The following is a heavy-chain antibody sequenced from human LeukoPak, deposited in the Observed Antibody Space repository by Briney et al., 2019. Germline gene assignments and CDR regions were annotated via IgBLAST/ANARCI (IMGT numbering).Heavy chain of an antibody. CDR2: ISSSSSYI. CDR1: GFTFSSYS. Sequence: GGSLRLSCAASGFTFSSYSMNWVRQAPGKGLGWVSSISSSSSYIYYADSVKGRFTISRDNAKNSLYLQMNSLRAEDTAVYYCARDRRGYSGNYFDYWGQGTLVTVSS. D-gene: IGHD5-12*01. J-gene: IGHJ4*02. V-gene: IGHV3-21*01. CDR3: ARDRRGYSGNYFDY.